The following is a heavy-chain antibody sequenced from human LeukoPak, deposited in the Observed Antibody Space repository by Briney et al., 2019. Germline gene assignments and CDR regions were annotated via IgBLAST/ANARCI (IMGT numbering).Heavy chain of an antibody. V-gene: IGHV3-53*01. J-gene: IGHJ4*02. CDR1: GFTVSNNY. CDR2: IYSGGST. Sequence: GGSLRLSCAASGFTVSNNYMSWVRQAPGKGLEWVSIIYSGGSTYYADSVKGRFTISRDNSKNTLHLQMKSLRADDTAVYYCAILPGYWGQGTLVTVSS. CDR3: AILPGY.